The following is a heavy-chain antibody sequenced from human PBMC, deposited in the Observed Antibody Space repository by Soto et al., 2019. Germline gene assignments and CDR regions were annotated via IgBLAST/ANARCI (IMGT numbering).Heavy chain of an antibody. CDR3: ATGLTTVTTLDY. CDR1: GYTPTELS. D-gene: IGHD4-17*01. CDR2: FDPEDGET. V-gene: IGHV1-24*01. J-gene: IGHJ4*02. Sequence: ASVKVSCKVSGYTPTELSMHWVRQAPGKGLEWMGGFDPEDGETIYAQKFQGRVTMTEDTSTDTAYMELSSLRSEDTAVYYCATGLTTVTTLDYWGQGTLVTVSS.